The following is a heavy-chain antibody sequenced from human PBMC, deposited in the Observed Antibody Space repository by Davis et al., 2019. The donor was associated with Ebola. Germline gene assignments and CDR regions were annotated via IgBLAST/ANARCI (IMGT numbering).Heavy chain of an antibody. J-gene: IGHJ3*02. V-gene: IGHV3-30-3*01. CDR1: GFTFSSYA. Sequence: GESLKISCAASGFTFSSYAMHWVRQAPGKGLEWVAVISYDGSNKYYADSVKGRFTISRDNAKNSLYLQMNSLRAEDTAVYYCAKGPSGRVGATRAFDIWGQGTMVTVSS. CDR3: AKGPSGRVGATRAFDI. CDR2: ISYDGSNK. D-gene: IGHD1-26*01.